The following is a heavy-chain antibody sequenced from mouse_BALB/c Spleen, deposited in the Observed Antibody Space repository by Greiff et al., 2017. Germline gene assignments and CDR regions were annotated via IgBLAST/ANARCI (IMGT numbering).Heavy chain of an antibody. D-gene: IGHD1-1*01. V-gene: IGHV1-67*01. CDR1: GYTFTDYA. J-gene: IGHJ4*01. Sequence: VKLVESGPELVRPGVSVKISCKGSGYTFTDYAMHWVKQSHAKSLEWIGVISTYSGNTNYNQKFKGKATMTVDKSSSTAYMELARLTSEDSAIYYCARSPQPLLRAMDYWGQGTSVTVSS. CDR3: ARSPQPLLRAMDY. CDR2: ISTYSGNT.